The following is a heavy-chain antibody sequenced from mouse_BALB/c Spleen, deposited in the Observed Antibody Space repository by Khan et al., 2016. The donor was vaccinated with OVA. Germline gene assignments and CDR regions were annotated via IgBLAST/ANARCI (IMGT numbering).Heavy chain of an antibody. V-gene: IGHV1-84*02. D-gene: IGHD1-1*01. CDR2: LYPGSGNT. J-gene: IGHJ3*01. CDR1: GYTFTDYY. Sequence: QVQLKESGPELVKPGASVKISCKASGYTFTDYYINWVKQKPGQGLEWIGWLYPGSGNTKYNEKFKGRATLTVDTSSRTTYMQLSSLTSEDTAVYFWARGNYYGSTSWLAYWGQGTLVTVSA. CDR3: ARGNYYGSTSWLAY.